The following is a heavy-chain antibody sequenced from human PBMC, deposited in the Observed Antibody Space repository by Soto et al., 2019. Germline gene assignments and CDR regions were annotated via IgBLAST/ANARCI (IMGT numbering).Heavy chain of an antibody. CDR1: DDSITNRDYY. J-gene: IGHJ5*02. CDR2: INYNGIT. CDR3: ARGIQEGFDP. V-gene: IGHV4-30-4*01. Sequence: QVSLQESGPGLVKPSQTLSLPCFVSDDSITNRDYYWSWLRQPPGKDLEWSAYINYNGITHYNPSFKRRVTISLVTSKNHFYLKMRSGTVTGRAVYSCARGIQEGFDPWGQGTIVTVSS. D-gene: IGHD5-18*01.